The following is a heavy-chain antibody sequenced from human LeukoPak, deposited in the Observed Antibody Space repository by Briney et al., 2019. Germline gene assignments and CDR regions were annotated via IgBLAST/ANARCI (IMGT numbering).Heavy chain of an antibody. J-gene: IGHJ5*02. D-gene: IGHD3-10*01. CDR1: GFTFSSYS. Sequence: GGSLRLSCAASGFTFSSYSMNWVRQTPGKGLEWVSSISSSSSYIYYADSVKGRFTISRDNAKNSLYLQMNSLRAEDTAVYYCARDRDDYYGSGSYFDHWGQGTLVTVSS. CDR2: ISSSSSYI. V-gene: IGHV3-21*01. CDR3: ARDRDDYYGSGSYFDH.